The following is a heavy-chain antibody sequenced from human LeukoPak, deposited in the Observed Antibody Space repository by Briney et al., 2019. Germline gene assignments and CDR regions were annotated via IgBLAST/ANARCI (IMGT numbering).Heavy chain of an antibody. J-gene: IGHJ4*02. V-gene: IGHV3-9*01. Sequence: PGRSLRLSCAASGLTFDDYAMHWVRQAPGKGLGWVSGISWNSGSIGYADSVKGRFTISRDNAKNSLYLQMNSLRAEDTALYYCAKEIGGYSYGHHFDYWGQGTLVTVSS. D-gene: IGHD5-18*01. CDR3: AKEIGGYSYGHHFDY. CDR2: ISWNSGSI. CDR1: GLTFDDYA.